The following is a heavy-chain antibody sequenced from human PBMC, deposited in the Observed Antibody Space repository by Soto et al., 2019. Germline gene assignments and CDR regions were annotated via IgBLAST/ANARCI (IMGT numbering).Heavy chain of an antibody. CDR1: GGSFSGYY. CDR3: ARVGRITIFGVGGYYFDY. CDR2: INHSGST. J-gene: IGHJ4*02. V-gene: IGHV4-34*01. D-gene: IGHD3-3*01. Sequence: QVQLQQWGAGLLKPSETLSLTCAVYGGSFSGYYWSWIRQPPGKGLEWIGEINHSGSTYYNPSLKSRVTISVDRSKNQFSLKLSSVTAADTAVYYCARVGRITIFGVGGYYFDYWGQGTLVTVSS.